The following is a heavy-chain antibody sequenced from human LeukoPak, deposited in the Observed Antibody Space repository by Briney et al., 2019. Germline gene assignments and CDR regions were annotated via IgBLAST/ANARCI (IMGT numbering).Heavy chain of an antibody. CDR2: IKNDGTYR. V-gene: IGHV3-74*01. Sequence: PGGSLRLSCAASGFIFNRHWMHWVRQAPGEGLVCVARIKNDGTYRDYAGSVKGRFTISRDNAKNRLYLQMNSLRVEDTARYYCVRDDDIYGFDYWGQGTVVTVSS. J-gene: IGHJ4*02. CDR3: VRDDDIYGFDY. CDR1: GFIFNRHW. D-gene: IGHD3-3*02.